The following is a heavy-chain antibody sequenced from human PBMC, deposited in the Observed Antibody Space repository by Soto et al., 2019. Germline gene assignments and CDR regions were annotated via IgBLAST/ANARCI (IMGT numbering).Heavy chain of an antibody. CDR3: ARSQCSGGSCYWVPDAFDI. CDR1: GFTFSNY. Sequence: GGSLRLSCAASGFTFSNYMSWVRQAPGKGLEWVSVIYSGGSTYYADSVKGRFTISRHNSKNTLYLQMNSLRAEDTAVYYCARSQCSGGSCYWVPDAFDIWGQGTMVTV. J-gene: IGHJ3*02. D-gene: IGHD2-15*01. V-gene: IGHV3-53*04. CDR2: IYSGGST.